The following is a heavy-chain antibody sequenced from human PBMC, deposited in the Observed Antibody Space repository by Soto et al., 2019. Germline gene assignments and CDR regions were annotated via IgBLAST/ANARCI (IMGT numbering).Heavy chain of an antibody. Sequence: SVKVSCKASGGTFSSFTISWVRQAPGQGLEWMGRIIPILGIANYAQKFQDRVTITADKSTSTAYMELSSLRSEDTAVYYCARDEYSYGTQKLNYWGQGTLVTVSS. CDR1: GGTFSSFT. D-gene: IGHD5-18*01. CDR3: ARDEYSYGTQKLNY. V-gene: IGHV1-69*04. CDR2: IIPILGIA. J-gene: IGHJ4*02.